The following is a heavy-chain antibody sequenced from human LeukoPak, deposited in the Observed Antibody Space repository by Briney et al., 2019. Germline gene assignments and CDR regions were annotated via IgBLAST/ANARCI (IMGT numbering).Heavy chain of an antibody. V-gene: IGHV3-23*01. Sequence: GGSLRLSCAASGFTFSDFAMSWVRQAPGKGLEWVSATSGSGGSTYYADSVKGRFTISRDNSKNTLYLQMNSLRAEDTAVYYCATYGSGSPTSYWGQGTLVTVSS. J-gene: IGHJ4*02. D-gene: IGHD3-10*01. CDR2: TSGSGGST. CDR3: ATYGSGSPTSY. CDR1: GFTFSDFA.